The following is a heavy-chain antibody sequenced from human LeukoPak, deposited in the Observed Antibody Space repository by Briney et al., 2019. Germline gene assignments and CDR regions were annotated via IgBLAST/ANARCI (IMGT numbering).Heavy chain of an antibody. D-gene: IGHD5-24*01. CDR3: ARGLVEMATLYFDY. J-gene: IGHJ4*02. Sequence: GGSLRLSCAASGFSVSSNYMSWVRQAPGKGLEWVSLIYSGGVTYYADSVKGRFTISRDNSKNTLYLQMNSLRAEDTAVYYCARGLVEMATLYFDYWGQGTLVTVSS. CDR1: GFSVSSNY. V-gene: IGHV3-53*01. CDR2: IYSGGVT.